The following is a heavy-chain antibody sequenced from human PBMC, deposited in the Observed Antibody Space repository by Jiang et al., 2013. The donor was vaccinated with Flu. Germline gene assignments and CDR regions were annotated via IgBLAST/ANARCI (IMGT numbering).Heavy chain of an antibody. D-gene: IGHD3-22*01. CDR1: GYKFTSYL. V-gene: IGHV5-51*01. CDR2: IDPGDSNI. CDR3: ARAASDYYIRSGYHYNWFDP. Sequence: SLKISCKGSGYKFTSYLIGWVRQTPGKGLEWMGIIDPGDSNIRYSPSFQGQVTISADTSISTAYLQWSSLKASDTAMYFCARAASDYYIRSGYHYNWFDPWGQGTLVTVSS. J-gene: IGHJ5*02.